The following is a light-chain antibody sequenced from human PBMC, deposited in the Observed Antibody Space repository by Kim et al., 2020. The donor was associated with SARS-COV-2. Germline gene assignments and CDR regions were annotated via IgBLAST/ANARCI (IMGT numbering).Light chain of an antibody. CDR1: SGDGGGYNL. Sequence: GQSNTSACTGSSGDGGGYNLVAWYQQKTGKAHKILIYDVSNRPAGVSSRVTGSKSVNTASLTISGLQAEDEADYYCSSYTSSNTCVVGIGTKVTVL. CDR3: SSYTSSNTCV. CDR2: DVS. J-gene: IGLJ1*01. V-gene: IGLV2-14*03.